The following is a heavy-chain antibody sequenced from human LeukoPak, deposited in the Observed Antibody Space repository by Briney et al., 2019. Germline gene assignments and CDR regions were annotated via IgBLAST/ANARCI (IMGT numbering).Heavy chain of an antibody. CDR3: ARGLRYFDWLSIYFDY. V-gene: IGHV4-59*01. CDR2: IYYSGST. J-gene: IGHJ4*02. Sequence: SETLSLTCTVSGGSISSYYWSWIRQPPGKGLEWIGYIYYSGSTNCNPSLKSRVTISVDTSKNQFSLKLSSVTAADTAVYYCARGLRYFDWLSIYFDYWGQGTLVTVSS. CDR1: GGSISSYY. D-gene: IGHD3-9*01.